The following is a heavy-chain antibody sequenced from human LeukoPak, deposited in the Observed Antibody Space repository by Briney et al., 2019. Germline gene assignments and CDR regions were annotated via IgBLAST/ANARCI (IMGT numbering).Heavy chain of an antibody. D-gene: IGHD1-26*01. Sequence: SETLSLTCTVSGGSISSYYWGWIRQPPGKGLGWIGSIYYTGSTYDNPSLKSRVTISVDTSKNQFSLKLSSVTAADTAVYYCARRGGSGRAFDYWGQGTLVTVSS. CDR2: IYYTGST. CDR1: GGSISSYY. CDR3: ARRGGSGRAFDY. V-gene: IGHV4-39*01. J-gene: IGHJ4*02.